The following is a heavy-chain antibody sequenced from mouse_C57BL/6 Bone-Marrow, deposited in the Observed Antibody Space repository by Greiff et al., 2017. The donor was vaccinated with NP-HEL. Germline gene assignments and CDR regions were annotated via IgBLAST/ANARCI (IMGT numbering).Heavy chain of an antibody. Sequence: QVQLKQSGAELAKPGASVKLSCKASGFTFTSYWMHWVKQRPGQGLEWIGYIDPSSGYTKYNQKFKDKATLTADKSSSTAYMQLSSLTYEDSAVYYCARRGYYDYDGPWFAYWGQGTLVTVSA. CDR3: ARRGYYDYDGPWFAY. CDR1: GFTFTSYW. V-gene: IGHV1-7*01. CDR2: IDPSSGYT. J-gene: IGHJ3*01. D-gene: IGHD2-4*01.